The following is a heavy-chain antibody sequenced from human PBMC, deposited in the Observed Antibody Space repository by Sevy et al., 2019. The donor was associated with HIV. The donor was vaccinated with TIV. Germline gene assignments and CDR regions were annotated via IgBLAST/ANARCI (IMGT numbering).Heavy chain of an antibody. Sequence: GGSLRLSCAASGFTFSSFAINWVRQAPGKGLEWVSTVTASGRDTFSPDSLKGRFTISRDNSKNTVFLQTNSLRAEDTAVYYCAKDHGSGSFDYWGQGSLVTVSS. D-gene: IGHD3-10*01. CDR3: AKDHGSGSFDY. CDR2: VTASGRDT. V-gene: IGHV3-23*01. J-gene: IGHJ4*02. CDR1: GFTFSSFA.